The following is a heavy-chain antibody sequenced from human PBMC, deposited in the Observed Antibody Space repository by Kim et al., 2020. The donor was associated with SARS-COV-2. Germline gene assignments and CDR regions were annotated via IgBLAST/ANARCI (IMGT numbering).Heavy chain of an antibody. V-gene: IGHV4-34*01. CDR2: INESENT. CDR3: ARVRSSYYYMDV. CDR1: GGSISGFF. Sequence: SETLSLTCAVDGGSISGFFWNWIRQSPGKGLEWIGEINESENTNYDPSLKSRVIISVDTSKNQLSLRLRSVTAADTAVYFCARVRSSYYYMDVWGKGTTVTVSS. J-gene: IGHJ6*03. D-gene: IGHD2-21*01.